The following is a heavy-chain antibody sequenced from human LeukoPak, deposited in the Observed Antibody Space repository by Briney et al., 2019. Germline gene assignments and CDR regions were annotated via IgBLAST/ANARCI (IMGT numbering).Heavy chain of an antibody. V-gene: IGHV1-18*01. D-gene: IGHD3-3*01. CDR2: ISAYNGNT. CDR3: ARAIPGPYYDFWSGYPPYFDY. CDR1: GYTFTSYG. J-gene: IGHJ4*02. Sequence: GASVTVSCKASGYTFTSYGISWVRQAPGQGLEWMGWISAYNGNTNYAQKLQGRVTMTTDTSTSTAYMELRSLRSDDTAVYYCARAIPGPYYDFWSGYPPYFDYWGQGTLVTVSS.